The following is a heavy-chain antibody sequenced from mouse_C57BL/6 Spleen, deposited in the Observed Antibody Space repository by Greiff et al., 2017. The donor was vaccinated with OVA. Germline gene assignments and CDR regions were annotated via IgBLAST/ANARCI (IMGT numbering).Heavy chain of an antibody. D-gene: IGHD4-1*01. V-gene: IGHV5-6*01. Sequence: EVQLKESGGDLVKPGGSLKLSCAASGFTFSSYGMSWVRQTPDKRLEWVATISSGGSYTYYPDSVKGRFTISRDNAKNTLYLQMSSLKSEDTAMYYCARHEGANWDGAWFAYWGQGTLVTVSA. CDR1: GFTFSSYG. CDR3: ARHEGANWDGAWFAY. J-gene: IGHJ3*01. CDR2: ISSGGSYT.